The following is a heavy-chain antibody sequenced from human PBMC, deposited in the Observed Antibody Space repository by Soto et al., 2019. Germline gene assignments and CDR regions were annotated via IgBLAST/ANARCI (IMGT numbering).Heavy chain of an antibody. J-gene: IGHJ6*03. D-gene: IGHD3-3*01. CDR1: GGSISSYY. CDR3: ARQGRFEGGDYYYYYMDV. Sequence: SETLSLTCTVSGGSISSYYWSWIRQPPGKGLEWIGYIYYSGSTNYNPSLKSRVTISVDTSKNQFSLKLSSVTAADTAVYYCARQGRFEGGDYYYYYMDVWGKGTTVTVSS. CDR2: IYYSGST. V-gene: IGHV4-59*08.